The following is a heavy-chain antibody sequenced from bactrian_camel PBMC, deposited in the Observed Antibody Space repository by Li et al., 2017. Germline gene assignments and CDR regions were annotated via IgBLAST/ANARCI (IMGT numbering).Heavy chain of an antibody. Sequence: HVQLVESGGGSVQAGRSLKLSCAGPSYMFVNYCMGWFRQAPGQEREGVAAIDTGDGGGATYYADSVKGRFTISRDNAKNTLYLRLNSLKPEDTAMYCCAANFGPYCSGPYLARRANFLGQGTQVTV. CDR1: SYMFVNYC. J-gene: IGHJ4*01. D-gene: IGHD2*01. CDR2: IDTGDGGGAT. V-gene: IGHV3S1*01.